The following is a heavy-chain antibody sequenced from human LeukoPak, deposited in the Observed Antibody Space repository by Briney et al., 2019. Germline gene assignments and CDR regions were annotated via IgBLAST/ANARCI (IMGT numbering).Heavy chain of an antibody. CDR2: IKQDGSEK. D-gene: IGHD3-3*01. V-gene: IGHV3-7*01. CDR1: GFTFSGYW. CDR3: AREYYDFWSGYSDY. J-gene: IGHJ4*02. Sequence: RGSLRLSCAASGFTFSGYWMSWVRQAPGKGLEWVANIKQDGSEKYYVDSVKGRFTISRDNAKNSLYLQMNSLRAEDTAVYYCAREYYDFWSGYSDYWGQGTLVTVSS.